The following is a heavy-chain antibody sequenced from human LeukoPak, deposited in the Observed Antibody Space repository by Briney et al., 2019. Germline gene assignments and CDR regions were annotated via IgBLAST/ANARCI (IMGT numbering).Heavy chain of an antibody. CDR1: GFTFSNYW. CDR2: IDNAGSIT. Sequence: PGGSLRLSCAASGFTFSNYWIHWVRQAPGKGLVWVSRIDNAGSITTYAVSVKGRFTISRDNAENTLYLQMNSRRVEDTAVYYCVRSAFHAGSGNYYDYWGQGTLVTVSS. J-gene: IGHJ4*02. D-gene: IGHD3-22*01. V-gene: IGHV3-74*03. CDR3: VRSAFHAGSGNYYDY.